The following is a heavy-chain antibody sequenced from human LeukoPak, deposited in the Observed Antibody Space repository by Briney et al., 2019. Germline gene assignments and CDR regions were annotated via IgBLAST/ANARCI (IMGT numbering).Heavy chain of an antibody. D-gene: IGHD5-24*01. V-gene: IGHV3-21*01. CDR1: GFDFSIYS. J-gene: IGHJ6*03. Sequence: PGGSLRLSCAASGFDFSIYSMNWARQAPGKGLEWVSTISSDSSDRYYADSMKGRITISRDNGKKSLYLQINSLRVDDTATYYCARAGEMRYMDVWGKGTAVAVS. CDR3: ARAGEMRYMDV. CDR2: ISSDSSDR.